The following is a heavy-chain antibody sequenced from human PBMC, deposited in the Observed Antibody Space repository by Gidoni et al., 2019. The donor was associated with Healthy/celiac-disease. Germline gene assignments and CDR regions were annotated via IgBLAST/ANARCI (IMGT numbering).Heavy chain of an antibody. CDR2: ISYDGSNK. Sequence: QVQLVESGGGVVQPGRSLRLSCAASGFTFSSYAMHWVRQAPGKGLEWVAVISYDGSNKYDADSVKGRFTISRDNSKNTLYLQMNSLRAEDTAVYYCARDDFWSGLLVWRSAYYYGMDVWGQGTTVTVSS. D-gene: IGHD3-3*01. J-gene: IGHJ6*02. CDR3: ARDDFWSGLLVWRSAYYYGMDV. CDR1: GFTFSSYA. V-gene: IGHV3-30*01.